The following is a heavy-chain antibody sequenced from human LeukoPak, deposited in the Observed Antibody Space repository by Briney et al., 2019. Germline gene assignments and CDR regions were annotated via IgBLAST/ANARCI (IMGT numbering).Heavy chain of an antibody. D-gene: IGHD5-24*01. J-gene: IGHJ3*02. CDR3: GRERRDGYKENAFDI. Sequence: SEALSLTCTVSDGSISSYYWSWIRQPPGKGLEWIGYMYYSGSTNYNPSLKSRVTISVDTSKNQFSLKVSSVTAADTAVYYCGRERRDGYKENAFDIWGQGIMVTVSS. CDR1: DGSISSYY. CDR2: MYYSGST. V-gene: IGHV4-59*01.